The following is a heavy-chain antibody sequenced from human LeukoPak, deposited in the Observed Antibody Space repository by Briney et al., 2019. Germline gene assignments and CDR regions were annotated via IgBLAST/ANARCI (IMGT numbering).Heavy chain of an antibody. Sequence: ASVMVSCKASGYTFTSYGISWVRQAPGQGPEWMGWISAYNGNTNYAQKLQGRVTMTTDTSTSKAYMELRSLRSDDTAVYYGARLFSVGYVSSAPLAFDIWGQGTMVTVSS. J-gene: IGHJ3*02. CDR2: ISAYNGNT. D-gene: IGHD3-22*01. CDR1: GYTFTSYG. V-gene: IGHV1-18*01. CDR3: ARLFSVGYVSSAPLAFDI.